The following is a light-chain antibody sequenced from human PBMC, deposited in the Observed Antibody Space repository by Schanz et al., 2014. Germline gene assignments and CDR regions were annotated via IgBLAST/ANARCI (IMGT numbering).Light chain of an antibody. J-gene: IGLJ3*02. CDR3: SSYAGSNNFWV. CDR1: SSDVGSYNF. V-gene: IGLV2-8*01. Sequence: QSALTQPASVSGSPGQSITISCTGTSSDVGSYNFVSWYQQHPGKAPKIMIYEVSKRPSGVPDRFSGSKSDNTASLTVSGLQAEDEADYYCSSYAGSNNFWVFGGGTKLIVL. CDR2: EVS.